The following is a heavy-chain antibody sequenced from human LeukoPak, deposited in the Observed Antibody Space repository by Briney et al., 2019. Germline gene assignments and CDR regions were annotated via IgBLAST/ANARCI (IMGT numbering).Heavy chain of an antibody. D-gene: IGHD3-22*01. CDR3: ACQFEGPYYGNSGYYLDN. CDR2: IYYSGST. V-gene: IGHV4-30-4*01. J-gene: IGHJ4*02. CDR1: GGSISSGEYY. Sequence: PSETLSLTCTVSGGSISSGEYYLGWIRQPPGKGLEWIGYIYYSGSTYYNPSLKSRLTISVDTSKGHFSLEVVSVTGPDRAVFFFACQFEGPYYGNSGYYLDNWGRGNLVTASS.